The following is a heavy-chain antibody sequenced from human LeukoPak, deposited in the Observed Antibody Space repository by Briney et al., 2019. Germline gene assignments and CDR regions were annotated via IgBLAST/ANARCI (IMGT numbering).Heavy chain of an antibody. D-gene: IGHD4-17*01. J-gene: IGHJ6*02. CDR3: ARATGETTVTQKSYYYYGMDV. Sequence: GGSLRLSCAASGFTFSSYAMSWVRQAPGKGLEWVSAISGSGGSTYYADSVKGRFTISRDNSKNTLYLQMNSLRAEDTAVYYCARATGETTVTQKSYYYYGMDVWGQGTMVTVSS. CDR1: GFTFSSYA. CDR2: ISGSGGST. V-gene: IGHV3-23*01.